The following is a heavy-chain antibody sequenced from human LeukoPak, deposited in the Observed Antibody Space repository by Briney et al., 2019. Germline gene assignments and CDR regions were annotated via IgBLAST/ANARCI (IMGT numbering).Heavy chain of an antibody. J-gene: IGHJ4*02. CDR2: ISSSGSTI. CDR3: ARVRGQQLAIDY. Sequence: GGSLRLSCAASGFTFSSYEMNWVRQAPGKGLEWVSYISSSGSTIYYADSVKGRFTISRDNAKNSLCLQMNSLRAEDTAVYYCARVRGQQLAIDYWGQGTLVAVSS. CDR1: GFTFSSYE. V-gene: IGHV3-48*03. D-gene: IGHD6-13*01.